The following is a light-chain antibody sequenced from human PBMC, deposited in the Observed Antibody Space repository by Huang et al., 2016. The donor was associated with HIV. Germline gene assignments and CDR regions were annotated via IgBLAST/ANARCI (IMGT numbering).Light chain of an antibody. CDR3: QKYNSAPQT. CDR1: QGVTNF. CDR2: AAS. Sequence: DIQMTQSPSSLSASVGDRVTITCRASQGVTNFLAWYQQKPGKVPKLLIYAASTLQSGVPSRFSGSGSGTDFTLTISSLQPEDVATYYCQKYNSAPQTFGQGTKVEIK. V-gene: IGKV1-27*01. J-gene: IGKJ1*01.